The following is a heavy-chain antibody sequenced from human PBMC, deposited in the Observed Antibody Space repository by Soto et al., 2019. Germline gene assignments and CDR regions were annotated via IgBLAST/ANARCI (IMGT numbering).Heavy chain of an antibody. CDR1: GFILSSSA. V-gene: IGHV3-23*01. J-gene: IGHJ4*02. CDR2: ITDSGTQT. D-gene: IGHD5-18*01. CDR3: SKKIYKYGSRFDC. Sequence: EVQLLESGGGLVQPGGSLRLSCAASGFILSSSAMSWVRQAPGKGLEWVSTITDSGTQTYYADSVTGRFTISRDNSKNTLHLQKRSLRVEDTAVYYCSKKIYKYGSRFDCWGQGTLVTVSS.